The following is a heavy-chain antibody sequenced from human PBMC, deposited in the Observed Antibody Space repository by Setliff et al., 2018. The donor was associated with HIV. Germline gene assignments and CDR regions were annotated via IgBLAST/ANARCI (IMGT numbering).Heavy chain of an antibody. CDR2: ISSSSSYI. CDR3: AKADDGAAAGPAP. CDR1: EFTFSTYS. Sequence: PGGSLRLSCAASEFTFSTYSMNWVRQAPGKGLEWVSSISSSSSYIFYADSVKGRFTISRDNSKNTVYLQMNSLRPEDTALYYCAKADDGAAAGPAPWGQGTLVTVSS. J-gene: IGHJ5*02. D-gene: IGHD6-13*01. V-gene: IGHV3-21*01.